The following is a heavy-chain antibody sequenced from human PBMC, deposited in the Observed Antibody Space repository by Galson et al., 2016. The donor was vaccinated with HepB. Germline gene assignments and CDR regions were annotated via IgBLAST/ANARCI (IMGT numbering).Heavy chain of an antibody. CDR2: ISRTSSYT. CDR1: GFTFTDFY. V-gene: IGHV3-11*06. D-gene: IGHD2-2*01. J-gene: IGHJ4*02. Sequence: SLRLSCAASGFTFTDFYMSWVRQAPGKGLEWVSFISRTSSYTTYADSVRGRFTISRDDAKNSLFLQMNSLRAEDTAVYYCARATREVDYWGPGTLVTVS. CDR3: ARATREVDY.